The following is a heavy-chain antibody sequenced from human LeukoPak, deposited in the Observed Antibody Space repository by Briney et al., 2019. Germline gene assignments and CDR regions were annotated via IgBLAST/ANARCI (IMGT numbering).Heavy chain of an antibody. Sequence: GGSLRLSCVASGFIFSNYGLHCVRQTPGKGLEWVAVIWYDGSRKYYADSVKGRFTISRDNSKNTLYLQMNSLRVEDTAVYYCARADCSSSSCPSKFDYWGQGTLFTVSS. CDR2: IWYDGSRK. CDR1: GFIFSNYG. J-gene: IGHJ4*02. CDR3: ARADCSSSSCPSKFDY. V-gene: IGHV3-33*01. D-gene: IGHD2-2*01.